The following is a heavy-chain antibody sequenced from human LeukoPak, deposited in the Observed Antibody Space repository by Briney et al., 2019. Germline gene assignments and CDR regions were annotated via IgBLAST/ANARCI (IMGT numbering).Heavy chain of an antibody. CDR1: GGSISSHY. D-gene: IGHD6-13*01. J-gene: IGHJ3*02. CDR2: IYYSGST. V-gene: IGHV4-59*11. Sequence: KPSETLSLTCSVSGGSISSHYWTWIRQPPGKGLEWIGYIYYSGSTNYNPSLKSRVIISRDTSKNQLSLKLSSVTAADTAVYYCAARDSSSWYGAFDIWGQGTRVTVSS. CDR3: AARDSSSWYGAFDI.